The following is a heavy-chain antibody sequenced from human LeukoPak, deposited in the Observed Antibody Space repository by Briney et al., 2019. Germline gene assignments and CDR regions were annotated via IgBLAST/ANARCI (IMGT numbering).Heavy chain of an antibody. Sequence: SETLSLTCTVSGGSISGHYWSWIRQPPAKGLEWVGYVYYSGETNYNPSLKSRVTISVDTSKNQFSLKLTSVTAADAAVYYCARLQGDSTAIFDYWGQGILVSVSS. J-gene: IGHJ4*02. CDR1: GGSISGHY. CDR3: ARLQGDSTAIFDY. D-gene: IGHD2-21*01. CDR2: VYYSGET. V-gene: IGHV4-59*11.